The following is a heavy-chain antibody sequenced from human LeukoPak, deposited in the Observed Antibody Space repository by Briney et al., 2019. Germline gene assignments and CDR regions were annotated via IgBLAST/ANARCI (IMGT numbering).Heavy chain of an antibody. V-gene: IGHV3-21*01. CDR1: GFTFSSYS. J-gene: IGHJ3*02. CDR2: ISSSSSYI. CDR3: ARDLGGITMIIFAFDI. D-gene: IGHD3-22*01. Sequence: PGGSLRLSCAASGFTFSSYSMNWVRQAPGKGLEWVSSISSSSSYIYYADSVKGRFTISRDNAKNSLYLQMNSLRAEDTAVYYCARDLGGITMIIFAFDIWGQGTMVTVSS.